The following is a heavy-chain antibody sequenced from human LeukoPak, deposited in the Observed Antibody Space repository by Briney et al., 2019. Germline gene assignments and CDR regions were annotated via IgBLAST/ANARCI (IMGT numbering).Heavy chain of an antibody. V-gene: IGHV4-39*07. D-gene: IGHD3-3*01. CDR3: ARFAGVFRSDYYFDF. J-gene: IGHJ4*02. CDR1: GVSISSSCHC. CDR2: IYDSARGT. Sequence: PSETLSLTCSVFGVSISSSCHCWGWIRQAPGKGLEWIGSIYDSARGTYYNPSLRSRVTISVDTSKNQFSLNLNSVTAADTAVYYCARFAGVFRSDYYFDFWGQGSLVTVSS.